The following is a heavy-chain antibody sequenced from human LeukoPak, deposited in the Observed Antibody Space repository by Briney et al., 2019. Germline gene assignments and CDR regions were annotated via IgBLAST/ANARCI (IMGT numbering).Heavy chain of an antibody. J-gene: IGHJ4*02. CDR1: GFTFSTYS. CDR2: ISADGRIQ. Sequence: PGGSLRPSCAVSGFTFSTYSIHWVRQAPGKGLEWVTVISADGRIQYYSDSVKGRFTISRDNSLNTLHLQMNNLRAGDTAVYYCAREFGHDRWYFDYWGQGALVTVSS. CDR3: AREFGHDRWYFDY. V-gene: IGHV3-30*03. D-gene: IGHD5-12*01.